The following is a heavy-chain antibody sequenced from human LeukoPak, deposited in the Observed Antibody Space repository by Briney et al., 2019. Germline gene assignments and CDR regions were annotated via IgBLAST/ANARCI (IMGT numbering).Heavy chain of an antibody. CDR2: ISSNGGST. CDR1: GFTFSSYA. Sequence: GGSLRLSCAASGFTFSSYATYWVRQAPGKGLEYVSAISSNGGSTYYANSVKGRFTISRDNAKNSLYLQMNSLRAEDMALYYCAKAQRGYPLDAFDIWGQGTMVTVSS. J-gene: IGHJ3*02. D-gene: IGHD6-13*01. CDR3: AKAQRGYPLDAFDI. V-gene: IGHV3-64*01.